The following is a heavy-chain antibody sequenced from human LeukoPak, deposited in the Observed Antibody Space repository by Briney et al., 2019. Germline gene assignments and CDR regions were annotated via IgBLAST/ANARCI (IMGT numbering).Heavy chain of an antibody. D-gene: IGHD4-11*01. J-gene: IGHJ4*02. Sequence: PSETLSLTCTVSGGSISSYYWSWIRQPPGKGLEWIGYIYYSGSTNYNPSLKSRVTISVDTSKNQFSLKLSSVTAADMAVYYCARGTTVTSLDYWGQGTLVTVSS. CDR3: ARGTTVTSLDY. V-gene: IGHV4-59*01. CDR2: IYYSGST. CDR1: GGSISSYY.